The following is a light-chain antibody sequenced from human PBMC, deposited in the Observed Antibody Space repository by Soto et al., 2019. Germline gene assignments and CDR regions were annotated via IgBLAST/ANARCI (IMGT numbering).Light chain of an antibody. CDR3: GSWDSDLDSVL. CDR2: DTD. Sequence: QSVLTQPPSLSAAPGQRVTIACSGSTSNIGNNYVSWYQQLPRTAPKLLIYDTDKRPPGIPDRFSGSKSGTTATLAITGLQTGDEADYFCGSWDSDLDSVLFGGGTKLTVL. J-gene: IGLJ3*02. CDR1: TSNIGNNY. V-gene: IGLV1-51*01.